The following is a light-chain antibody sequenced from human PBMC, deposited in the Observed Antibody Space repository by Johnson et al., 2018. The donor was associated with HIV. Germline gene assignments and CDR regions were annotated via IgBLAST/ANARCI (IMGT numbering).Light chain of an antibody. CDR3: GTWDKRLGAHYV. J-gene: IGLJ1*01. Sequence: QSVLTQPPSVSAAPGQKVTISCSGSSSNIGNNYVSWYQQLPRTAPKLLIFDNNKRPSGIPDRFSGSKSGTSATLGITGLQTGDEADYYCGTWDKRLGAHYVFGVGTKVTVL. CDR2: DNN. CDR1: SSNIGNNY. V-gene: IGLV1-51*01.